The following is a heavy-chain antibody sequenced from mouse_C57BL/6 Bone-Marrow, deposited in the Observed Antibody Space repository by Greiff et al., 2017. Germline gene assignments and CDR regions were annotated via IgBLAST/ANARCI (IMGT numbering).Heavy chain of an antibody. Sequence: EVHLVESEGGLVQPGSSMKLSCTASGFTFSDYYMAWVRQVPEKGLEWVANINYDGSSTYYLDSLKSRFIISRDNAKNILYLQMSSLKSEDTATYYCARENLYYYGSSYEYFDVWGTGTTVTVSS. V-gene: IGHV5-16*01. CDR3: ARENLYYYGSSYEYFDV. J-gene: IGHJ1*03. CDR1: GFTFSDYY. CDR2: INYDGSST. D-gene: IGHD1-1*01.